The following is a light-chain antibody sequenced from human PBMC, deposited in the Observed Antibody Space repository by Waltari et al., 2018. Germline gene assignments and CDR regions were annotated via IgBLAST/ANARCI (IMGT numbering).Light chain of an antibody. CDR3: QQYNNWPPT. CDR1: QSVSSN. CDR2: GAS. J-gene: IGKJ1*01. Sequence: EIVMTQSPATLSVSPVERATLPCRASQSVSSNLVWYQQKPGQAPRLLIYGASTRATGIPARFSGSGSGPELTLTISSMQSEDFAVYYCQQYNNWPPTFGQGTKVEIK. V-gene: IGKV3-15*01.